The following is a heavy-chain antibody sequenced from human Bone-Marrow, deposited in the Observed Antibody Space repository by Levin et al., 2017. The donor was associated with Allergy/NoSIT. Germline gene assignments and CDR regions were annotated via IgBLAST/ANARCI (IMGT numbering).Heavy chain of an antibody. CDR1: GYTFTGYY. V-gene: IGHV1-2*02. CDR2: INPNSGGT. D-gene: IGHD3-10*01. J-gene: IGHJ4*02. CDR3: ARGYYYGSGSFYSRYYFDY. Sequence: EASVKVSCKASGYTFTGYYMHWVRQAPGQGLEWMGWINPNSGGTNYAQKFQGRVTMTRDTSISTAYMELSRLRSDDTAVYYCARGYYYGSGSFYSRYYFDYWGQGTLVTVSS.